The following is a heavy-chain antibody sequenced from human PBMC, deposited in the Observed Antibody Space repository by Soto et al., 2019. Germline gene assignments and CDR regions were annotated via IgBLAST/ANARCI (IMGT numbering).Heavy chain of an antibody. CDR3: ARGRGTISGYYPFFDY. CDR1: GGTISSGGYY. D-gene: IGHD3-22*01. CDR2: IYYSGST. V-gene: IGHV4-31*03. Sequence: SETLSLTCTVSGGTISSGGYYWSWIRQHPGKGLEWIGYIYYSGSTYYNPSLKSRVTISVDTSKNQFSLKLSSVTAADTAVYYCARGRGTISGYYPFFDYWGQGTLVTVSS. J-gene: IGHJ4*02.